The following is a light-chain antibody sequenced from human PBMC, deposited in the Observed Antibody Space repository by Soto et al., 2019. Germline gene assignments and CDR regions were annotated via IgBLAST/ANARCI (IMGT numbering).Light chain of an antibody. J-gene: IGKJ1*01. CDR2: GAS. Sequence: IVMTQSPATLSVSPGERATLACRASQSVSRNLAWYQHKPGQPPRLLIYGASTRATGIPARFSGVGSGTEFTLTISSLQSEDFSVYYCQQYNNWPPGSFGQGTKVEIK. CDR3: QQYNNWPPGS. CDR1: QSVSRN. V-gene: IGKV3D-15*01.